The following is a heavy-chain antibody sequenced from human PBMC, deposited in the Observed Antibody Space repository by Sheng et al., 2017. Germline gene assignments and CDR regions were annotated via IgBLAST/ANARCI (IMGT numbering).Heavy chain of an antibody. CDR2: IYYSGST. Sequence: QLQLQESGPGLVKPSETLSLTCTVSGGSISSSSYYWGWIRQPPGKGLEWIGSIYYSGSTYYNPSLKSRVTISVDTSKNQFSLKLSSVTAADTAVYYCASLXDYVWGIIVHTIPGGTTWGQGTLVHRL. CDR1: GGSISSSSYY. CDR3: ASLXDYVWGIIVHTIPGGTT. J-gene: IGHJ4*02. D-gene: IGHD3-16*02. V-gene: IGHV4-39*01.